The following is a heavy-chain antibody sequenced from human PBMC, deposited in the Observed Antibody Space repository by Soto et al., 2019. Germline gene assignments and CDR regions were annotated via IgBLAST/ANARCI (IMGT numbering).Heavy chain of an antibody. CDR1: GFTFSSYA. V-gene: IGHV3-30-3*01. Sequence: QVQLVESGGGVVQPGRSLRLSCAASGFTFSSYAMHWVRQAPGKGLEWVAVISYDGSNKYYADSVKGRFTISRDNSKNTLYLQMNSLRAEDTAVYYCARQGYSYGLTGYLDYWGQGTLVTVSS. J-gene: IGHJ4*02. D-gene: IGHD5-18*01. CDR3: ARQGYSYGLTGYLDY. CDR2: ISYDGSNK.